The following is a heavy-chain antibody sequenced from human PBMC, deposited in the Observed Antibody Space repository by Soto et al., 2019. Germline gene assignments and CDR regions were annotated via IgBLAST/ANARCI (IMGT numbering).Heavy chain of an antibody. D-gene: IGHD3-3*01. Sequence: GSLRLSCAVSGFSFGTYWMSWVRQAPGKGLEWLASIKQDGSERYYLDSVKGRFTISRDNAKDSLSLQMNSLRGEDTAFYYCARDVGPITIFGEALSGYFDFWGQGTLVTVSS. V-gene: IGHV3-7*03. CDR1: GFSFGTYW. CDR3: ARDVGPITIFGEALSGYFDF. J-gene: IGHJ4*02. CDR2: IKQDGSER.